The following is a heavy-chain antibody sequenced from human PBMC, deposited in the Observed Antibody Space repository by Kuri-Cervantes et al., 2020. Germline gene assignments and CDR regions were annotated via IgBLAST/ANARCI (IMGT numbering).Heavy chain of an antibody. CDR2: ISYDGSNK. Sequence: GESLKISCAAPGFTFSSYSMNWVRQAPGKGLEGVAVISYDGSNKYYADSVKGRFTISRDNSYSTLYLQMNSLRAEDTAVYYCARRIAVAGRGAFDIWGQGTMVTVSS. J-gene: IGHJ3*02. D-gene: IGHD6-19*01. CDR3: ARRIAVAGRGAFDI. V-gene: IGHV3-30*03. CDR1: GFTFSSYS.